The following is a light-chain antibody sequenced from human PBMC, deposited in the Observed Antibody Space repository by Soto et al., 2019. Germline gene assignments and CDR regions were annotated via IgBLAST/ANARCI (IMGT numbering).Light chain of an antibody. CDR3: QQYNNWHTWT. J-gene: IGKJ1*01. V-gene: IGKV3D-15*01. Sequence: DTVLTQSPATLSVSQVERATLSCIASQNIKTNLAWYQHKPGQAPRLLIYGASNRATGIPARFSGSGSATDFTLTISSLKSEDFAVYYCQQYNNWHTWTFGQGTKVDIK. CDR2: GAS. CDR1: QNIKTN.